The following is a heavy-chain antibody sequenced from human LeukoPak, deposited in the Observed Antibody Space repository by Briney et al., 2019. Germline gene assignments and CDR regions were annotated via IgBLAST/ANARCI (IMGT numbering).Heavy chain of an antibody. CDR3: TRRHYGDYVVDN. Sequence: GGSQRLSCATSGFTFNGSALHWVRQASGQGLEWVGRIRSKAHRYATAYAASVKGRFTVSRDDSKNMAYLQMNSLKTEDTAIYYCTRRHYGDYVVDNWGQGTLVTVSS. CDR1: GFTFNGSA. J-gene: IGHJ4*02. V-gene: IGHV3-73*01. D-gene: IGHD4-17*01. CDR2: IRSKAHRYAT.